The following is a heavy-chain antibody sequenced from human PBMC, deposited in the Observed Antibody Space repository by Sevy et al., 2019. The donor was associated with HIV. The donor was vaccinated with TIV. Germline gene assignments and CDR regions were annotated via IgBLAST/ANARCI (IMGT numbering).Heavy chain of an antibody. CDR2: FSGTDGSGTDGNT. V-gene: IGHV3-23*01. Sequence: GGSLRLSCAASGFKFDNYDFSWVRQAPGKGLEWVSGFSGTDGSGTDGNTYYTVTVKGRFIISRDYSKITLYLEMNSLRVDDTAVYYCAKAARYSSVWYSTGEPFDYWGQGTLVTVSS. D-gene: IGHD6-13*01. CDR1: GFKFDNYD. CDR3: AKAARYSSVWYSTGEPFDY. J-gene: IGHJ4*02.